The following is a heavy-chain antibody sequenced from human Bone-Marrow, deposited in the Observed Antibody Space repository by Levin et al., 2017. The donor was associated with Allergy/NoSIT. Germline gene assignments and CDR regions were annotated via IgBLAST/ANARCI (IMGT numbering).Heavy chain of an antibody. CDR3: ATYSLSWASFDC. V-gene: IGHV3-30*04. CDR2: VSHDGNKQ. CDR1: GFPFNTQA. D-gene: IGHD6-13*01. J-gene: IGHJ4*02. Sequence: GESLKISCAASGFPFNTQAMHWVRQAPGKGLEWVALVSHDGNKQYYADSVKGRFTISRDSSKNTVHLQMNSLRREDTAVYFCATYSLSWASFDCWGQGTQVTVSA.